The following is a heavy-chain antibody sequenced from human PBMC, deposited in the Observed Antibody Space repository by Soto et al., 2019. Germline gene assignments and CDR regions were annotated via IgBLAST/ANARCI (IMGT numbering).Heavy chain of an antibody. CDR1: GESVSSNRAG. V-gene: IGHV6-1*01. J-gene: IGHJ4*01. D-gene: IGHD1-26*01. CDR3: ARGEQYSGRIFDY. Sequence: SQTLPLTCAITGESVSSNRAGWSWVRQSPSRGLEWLGRTYYRSKWYYEYAVSVRGRITINPDTSKNQYSLQLNSVTPEDTAVYFCARGEQYSGRIFDYWGQGTLVTVSS. CDR2: TYYRSKWYY.